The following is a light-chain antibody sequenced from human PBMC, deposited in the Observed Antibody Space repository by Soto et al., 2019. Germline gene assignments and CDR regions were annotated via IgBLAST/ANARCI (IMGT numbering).Light chain of an antibody. J-gene: IGKJ4*01. V-gene: IGKV1-9*01. CDR2: AAS. Sequence: IQFTQCPSSLSASLVYVVTIACRASQDIAIYLAWYQQKPGEAPKLLIYAASTLYGGVPSRFSGSGSGTDFALTITSLQAEDFATYYCQQLRMYPSTFGGGTKWIS. CDR1: QDIAIY. CDR3: QQLRMYPST.